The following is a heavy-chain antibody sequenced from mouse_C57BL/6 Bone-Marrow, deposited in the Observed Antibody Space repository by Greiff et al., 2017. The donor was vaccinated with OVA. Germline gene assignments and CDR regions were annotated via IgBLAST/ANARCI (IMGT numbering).Heavy chain of an antibody. CDR1: GFSLTSYA. Sequence: VQLQQSGPGLVAPSQSLSITCTVSGFSLTSYAISWVRQPPGKGLEWLGVIWTGGGTNYNSALKSRLSISKDNSKSQVFLKMNSLQTGDTARYYCARNWRITTVDHYFDYWGQGTTLTVSS. J-gene: IGHJ2*01. CDR2: IWTGGGT. V-gene: IGHV2-9-1*01. CDR3: ARNWRITTVDHYFDY. D-gene: IGHD1-1*01.